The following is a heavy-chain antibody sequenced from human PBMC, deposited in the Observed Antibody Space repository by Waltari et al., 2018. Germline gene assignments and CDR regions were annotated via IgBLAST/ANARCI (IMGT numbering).Heavy chain of an antibody. J-gene: IGHJ4*02. CDR2: VHGSGRT. Sequence: QFQLQESSPGMVKPSGTLPPPCAVPGNSVTSSYLWNWVRQPPGKGLEWIGQVHGSGRTNYNPSFAIRVTVSLDTSNNQVSLKVTSATAADTAVYYCARDRGGGLYLDSWGPGTLVTVSP. CDR3: ARDRGGGLYLDS. V-gene: IGHV4-4*02. D-gene: IGHD2-15*01. CDR1: GNSVTSSYL.